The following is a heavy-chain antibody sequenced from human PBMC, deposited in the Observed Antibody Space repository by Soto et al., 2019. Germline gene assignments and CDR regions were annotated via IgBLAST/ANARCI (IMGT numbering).Heavy chain of an antibody. CDR2: IYYSGST. J-gene: IGHJ4*02. V-gene: IGHV4-61*01. Sequence: QVQLQESGPGLVKPSETLSLTRTVSGGSVSSGSYYWSWIRQPPGKGLEWIGYIYYSGSTNYNPSLKSRVTISVDTSKNQFSLKLSSVTAADTAVYYCARGSINSDYGTAVRYWGQGTLVTVSS. CDR3: ARGSINSDYGTAVRY. CDR1: GGSVSSGSYY. D-gene: IGHD4-17*01.